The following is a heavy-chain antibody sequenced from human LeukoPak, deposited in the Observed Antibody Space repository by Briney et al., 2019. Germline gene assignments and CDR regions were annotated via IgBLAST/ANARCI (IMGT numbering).Heavy chain of an antibody. CDR1: GGTFSSYA. V-gene: IGHV1-69*05. D-gene: IGHD3-3*01. J-gene: IGHJ5*02. CDR2: IIPIFGTA. CDR3: ARAWDFWSGPPTNWFDP. Sequence: ASVKVSCKASGGTFSSYAISWVRQAPGQGLEWMGGIIPIFGTANYAQKFQGRVTITTDESTSTAYMELSSLRSEDTAVYYCARAWDFWSGPPTNWFDPWGQGTLVTVSS.